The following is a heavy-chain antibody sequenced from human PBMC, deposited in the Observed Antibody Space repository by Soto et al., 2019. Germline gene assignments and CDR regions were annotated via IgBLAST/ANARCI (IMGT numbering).Heavy chain of an antibody. J-gene: IGHJ3*02. D-gene: IGHD3-9*01. Sequence: GASVKVSCKASGYTFTSYAMHWVRQAPGQGLEWMGWINPNSGGTNYAQKFQGWVTMTRDTSISTAYMELSRLRSDDTAVYYCARSSFDWSSLGLGGPNDAFDIWGQGTMVTVSS. CDR3: ARSSFDWSSLGLGGPNDAFDI. CDR2: INPNSGGT. CDR1: GYTFTSYA. V-gene: IGHV1-2*04.